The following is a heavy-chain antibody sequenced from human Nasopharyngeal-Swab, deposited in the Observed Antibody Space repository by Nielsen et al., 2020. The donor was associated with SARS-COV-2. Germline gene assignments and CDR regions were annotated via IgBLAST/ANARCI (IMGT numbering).Heavy chain of an antibody. V-gene: IGHV3-23*01. CDR3: AKDKVRLLWFGRDYYYGMDV. Sequence: GGSLRLSCAASGFTFNSFAMSWVRQAPGKGLEWVSGISGSGGSTYYADSVKGRFTISRDNSKNTLYLQMNSLRAEDTAVYYCAKDKVRLLWFGRDYYYGMDVWGQGTTVTVSS. CDR2: ISGSGGST. D-gene: IGHD3-10*01. J-gene: IGHJ6*02. CDR1: GFTFNSFA.